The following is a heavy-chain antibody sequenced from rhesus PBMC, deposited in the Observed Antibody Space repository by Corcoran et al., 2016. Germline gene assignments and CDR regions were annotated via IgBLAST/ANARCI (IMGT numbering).Heavy chain of an antibody. CDR1: GGSISSGYD. J-gene: IGHJ3*01. CDR3: ARDSGCTGSGCHDAFDF. Sequence: QVQLQESGPGVVKPSETLSLTCAVSGGSISSGYDWSWIRQPPGKGLEWIGYIYGTLGSTNYNPSLKNRVTSVKDAFKNQCSLKRSYVTAADTAVDYCARDSGCTGSGCHDAFDFWGQGLRVTVSS. D-gene: IGHD2-21*01. V-gene: IGHV4-76*01. CDR2: IYGTLGST.